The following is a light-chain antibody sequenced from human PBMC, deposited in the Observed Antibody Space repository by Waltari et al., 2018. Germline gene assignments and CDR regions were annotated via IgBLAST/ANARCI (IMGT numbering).Light chain of an antibody. CDR2: AAS. V-gene: IGKV1-NL1*01. CDR3: QQYSSTLLIT. J-gene: IGKJ4*01. Sequence: DIQLTQSPPSLSASVADTLTLSCRASQGITSSLAWYQQQPGKAPKLLVFAASRLQSGVPSRFSGSGSGTQYTLTISNLQPEDFATYYCQQYSSTLLITFGGGTKVEIK. CDR1: QGITSS.